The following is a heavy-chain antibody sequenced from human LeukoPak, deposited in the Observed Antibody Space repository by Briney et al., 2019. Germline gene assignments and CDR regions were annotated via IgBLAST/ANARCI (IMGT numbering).Heavy chain of an antibody. Sequence: GGSLRLSCAASGFTFSDYSMHWVRQAPGKGLNWVAFIRYDGNNKYYADSVKGRFTISRDNAKNSLYLQMNSLRAEDTAVYYCASAGLVYSSGWYLETPFDYWGQGTLVTVSS. CDR2: IRYDGNNK. CDR1: GFTFSDYS. V-gene: IGHV3-30*02. D-gene: IGHD6-13*01. CDR3: ASAGLVYSSGWYLETPFDY. J-gene: IGHJ4*02.